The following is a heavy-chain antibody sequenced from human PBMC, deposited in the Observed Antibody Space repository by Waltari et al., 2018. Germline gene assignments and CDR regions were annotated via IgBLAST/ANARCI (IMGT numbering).Heavy chain of an antibody. CDR3: ARGPVGATRRYFDL. Sequence: VQLQQWGAGLLKPSETLSLTCAVYGGSFSGCYSSWLRQPPGKGLEWIGEINHSGSTNYNPSLKSRVTISVDTSKNQFSLKLSSVTAADTAVYYCARGPVGATRRYFDLWGRGTLVTVSS. V-gene: IGHV4-34*01. D-gene: IGHD1-26*01. CDR2: INHSGST. CDR1: GGSFSGCY. J-gene: IGHJ2*01.